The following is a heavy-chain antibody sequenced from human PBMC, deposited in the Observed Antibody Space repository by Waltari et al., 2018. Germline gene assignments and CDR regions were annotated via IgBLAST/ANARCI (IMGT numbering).Heavy chain of an antibody. V-gene: IGHV4-39*01. CDR3: ARRSSGATRRYFDY. CDR2: IYYRGNT. Sequence: QPQLQESGPGLVKPSETLSLTCTVSGVSISSSSYYWGWVRQPPGKGLEWIVSIYYRGNTYYNPSLKSRVTISVDTSKNQFSLTVRSVTAADTAVYYCARRSSGATRRYFDYWGQGTLVTVSS. D-gene: IGHD1-26*01. J-gene: IGHJ4*02. CDR1: GVSISSSSYY.